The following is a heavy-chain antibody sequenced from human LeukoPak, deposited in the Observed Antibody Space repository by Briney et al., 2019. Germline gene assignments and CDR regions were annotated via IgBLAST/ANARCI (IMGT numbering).Heavy chain of an antibody. Sequence: SQTLSLTCAISGDSVSSNSAAWNWIRQSPSRGLEWLGRTYYRSKWYNDYAVSVKSRITINPDTSKNQFSLQLNSVTPEDTAVYYCARAEQLVKDYYYYYYMDVWGKGTTVTISS. V-gene: IGHV6-1*01. J-gene: IGHJ6*03. D-gene: IGHD6-13*01. CDR3: ARAEQLVKDYYYYYYMDV. CDR2: TYYRSKWYN. CDR1: GDSVSSNSAA.